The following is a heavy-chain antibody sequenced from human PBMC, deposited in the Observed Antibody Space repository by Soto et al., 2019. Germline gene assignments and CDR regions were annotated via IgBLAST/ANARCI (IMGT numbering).Heavy chain of an antibody. CDR1: GFTFSSYA. Sequence: PVGSLRLSCAASGFTFSSYAMSWVRQAPGKGLEWVSAISGSGGSTYYADSVKGRFTISRDNSKNTLYLQMNSLRAEDTAVYYCAIYRGYPFHHDAFDIWGQGTTVTVSS. D-gene: IGHD3-10*01. CDR3: AIYRGYPFHHDAFDI. J-gene: IGHJ3*02. V-gene: IGHV3-23*01. CDR2: ISGSGGST.